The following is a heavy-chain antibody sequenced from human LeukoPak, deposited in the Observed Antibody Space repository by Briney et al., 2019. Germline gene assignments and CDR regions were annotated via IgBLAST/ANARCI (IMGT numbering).Heavy chain of an antibody. CDR2: IYSGGST. D-gene: IGHD3-3*01. CDR3: ARAYDFWSGYPPLAFDI. Sequence: GGSLRLSCAASGFTVSSNYMSWVRQAPGKGLEWVSVIYSGGSTYYADSVKGRFTISRDNSKNTLYLQMNSLRAEDTAVYYCARAYDFWSGYPPLAFDIWGQGTMVTVSS. CDR1: GFTVSSNY. J-gene: IGHJ3*02. V-gene: IGHV3-53*01.